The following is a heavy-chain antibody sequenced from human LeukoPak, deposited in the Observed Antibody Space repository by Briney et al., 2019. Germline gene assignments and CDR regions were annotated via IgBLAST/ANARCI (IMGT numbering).Heavy chain of an antibody. Sequence: SETLSLTCAVSGGSISSGGYSWSWIRQPPGKGLEWIGYIYHSGSTYYNPSLKSRVTISVDRSKNQFSLKLSSVTAADTAVYYCARGSFGYGDYRAPYYFDYWAREPWSPSPQ. J-gene: IGHJ4*02. D-gene: IGHD4-17*01. V-gene: IGHV4-30-2*01. CDR2: IYHSGST. CDR3: ARGSFGYGDYRAPYYFDY. CDR1: GGSISSGGYS.